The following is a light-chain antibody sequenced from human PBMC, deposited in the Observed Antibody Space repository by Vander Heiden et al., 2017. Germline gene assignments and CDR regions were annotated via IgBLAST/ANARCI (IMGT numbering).Light chain of an antibody. Sequence: DIVITQSPDSLPVSLGERDTINCKSSQSVLYSSNNKNYLAWYQQKPGQPPKLLIYWASTRESGVPDRFSGSGSGTDFTLTISSLQAEDVAVYYCQQYYSTPQTFGQGTKLEIK. CDR3: QQYYSTPQT. V-gene: IGKV4-1*01. CDR1: QSVLYSSNNKNY. J-gene: IGKJ2*01. CDR2: WAS.